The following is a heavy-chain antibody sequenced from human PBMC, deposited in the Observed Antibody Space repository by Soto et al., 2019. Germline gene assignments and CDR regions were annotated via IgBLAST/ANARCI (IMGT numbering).Heavy chain of an antibody. CDR2: MYNTGST. J-gene: IGHJ6*02. CDR1: GGSISSSSYY. CDR3: ARDLWGYCGTDCYPLDV. Sequence: SETLSLTCTVSGGSISSSSYYWGWIRQPPGKGLEWIGYMYNTGSTVYNPSLKSRVTISVDTSKNQFYLKVNSVTAADTAVYYCARDLWGYCGTDCYPLDVWGQGTTVTVSS. V-gene: IGHV4-61*01. D-gene: IGHD2-21*02.